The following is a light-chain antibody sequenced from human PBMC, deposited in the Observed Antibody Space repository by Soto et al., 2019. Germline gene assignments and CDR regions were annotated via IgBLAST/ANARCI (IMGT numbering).Light chain of an antibody. J-gene: IGLJ3*02. CDR1: FSDVGGYKF. V-gene: IGLV2-8*01. CDR2: EVN. CDR3: QSYDNSLSGSWV. Sequence: QSALTQPPSASGSPGQSVTISCTGTFSDVGGYKFVSWYQQHPGKVPKLMIYEVNKRPSGVPDRFSGSKSGNTASLTVSGLQAEDEADYYCQSYDNSLSGSWVFGGGTKLTVL.